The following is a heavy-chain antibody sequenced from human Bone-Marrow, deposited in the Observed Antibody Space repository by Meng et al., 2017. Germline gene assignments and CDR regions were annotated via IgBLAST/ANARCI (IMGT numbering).Heavy chain of an antibody. Sequence: QGQLQGAVQGLVKPSQTLSRTCTVAGASISSWGYYWSWIRQHPGKGLEWIGYIYYSGSTYYNPSLKSLVTISVDTSKNQFSLKLSSVTAADTAVYYCARVGYSGSRVTSYYFDYWGQGTLVTVSS. CDR2: IYYSGST. D-gene: IGHD1-26*01. CDR1: GASISSWGYY. J-gene: IGHJ4*02. V-gene: IGHV4-31*01. CDR3: ARVGYSGSRVTSYYFDY.